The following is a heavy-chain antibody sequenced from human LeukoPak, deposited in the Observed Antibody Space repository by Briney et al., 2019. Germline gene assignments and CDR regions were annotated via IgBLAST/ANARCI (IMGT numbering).Heavy chain of an antibody. Sequence: SETLSLTCTVSGGSISSYYWSWIRQPPGKGLEWIGYIYYSGSTNYNPSLKSRVTISVDTSKSQFSLKLSSVTAADTAVYYCARAGTDIVVAHDYWGQGTLVTVSS. V-gene: IGHV4-59*01. CDR2: IYYSGST. CDR3: ARAGTDIVVAHDY. D-gene: IGHD2-2*01. J-gene: IGHJ4*02. CDR1: GGSISSYY.